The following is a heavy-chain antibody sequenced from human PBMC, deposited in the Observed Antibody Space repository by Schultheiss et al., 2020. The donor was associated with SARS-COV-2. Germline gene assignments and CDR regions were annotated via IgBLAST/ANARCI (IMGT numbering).Heavy chain of an antibody. CDR1: GGSISSSSYY. V-gene: IGHV4-61*05. CDR3: ARAPGAYATFDY. Sequence: SETLSLTCTVSGGSISSSSYYWGWIRQPPGKGLEWIGYIYYSGSTNYNPSLKSRVTISVDTSKNQFSLKLSSVTAADTAVYYCARAPGAYATFDYWGQGTLVTVSS. CDR2: IYYSGST. J-gene: IGHJ4*02. D-gene: IGHD2-2*01.